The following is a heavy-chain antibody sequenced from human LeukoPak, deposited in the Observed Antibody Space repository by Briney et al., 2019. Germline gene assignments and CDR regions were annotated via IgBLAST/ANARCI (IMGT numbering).Heavy chain of an antibody. CDR3: ARLPWGVVVLPATDAFDI. Sequence: SETLSLTCTVSGGSIRSNNYYWHWIRQPPGKGLEWIGSIDYSGSTYYNPSLKSRVTISVDTSKNQFSLKLSSVPAADTAVYYCARLPWGVVVLPATDAFDIWGQGTMVTVSS. CDR2: IDYSGST. V-gene: IGHV4-39*01. J-gene: IGHJ3*02. CDR1: GGSIRSNNYY. D-gene: IGHD2-15*01.